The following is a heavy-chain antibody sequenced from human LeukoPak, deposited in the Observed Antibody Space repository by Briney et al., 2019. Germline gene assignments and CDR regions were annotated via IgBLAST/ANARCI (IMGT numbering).Heavy chain of an antibody. CDR1: GGSISSYY. CDR3: ARQGTYSSSSFDY. D-gene: IGHD6-13*01. V-gene: IGHV4-39*01. CDR2: IYYSGST. Sequence: SETLSLTCTVSGGSISSYYWGWIRQPPGKGLEWIGSIYYSGSTYYNPSLKSRVTISVDTSKNQFSLKLSSVTAADTAVYYCARQGTYSSSSFDYWGQGTLVTVSS. J-gene: IGHJ4*02.